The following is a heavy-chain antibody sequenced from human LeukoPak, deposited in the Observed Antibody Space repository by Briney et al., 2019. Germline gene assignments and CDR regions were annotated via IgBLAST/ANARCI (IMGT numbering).Heavy chain of an antibody. CDR3: VSDLSLYYYGSGSYPIGSIFGMDV. D-gene: IGHD3-10*01. V-gene: IGHV3-21*01. J-gene: IGHJ6*02. Sequence: GGSLRLSCAASGFTFSSYSMNWVRQAPGKGLEWVSSISSSSSYIYYADSVKGRFTISRDNAKNSLYLQMNSLRAEDTAVYYCVSDLSLYYYGSGSYPIGSIFGMDVWGQGTTVTVSS. CDR2: ISSSSSYI. CDR1: GFTFSSYS.